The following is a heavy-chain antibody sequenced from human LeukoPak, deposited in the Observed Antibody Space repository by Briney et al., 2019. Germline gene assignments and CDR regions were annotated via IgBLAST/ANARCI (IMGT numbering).Heavy chain of an antibody. J-gene: IGHJ4*02. V-gene: IGHV3-23*01. D-gene: IGHD1-26*01. CDR2: ISGSGGST. Sequence: GGSLRLSCAASGFTFSSYAMSWVRQAPGKGLEWVSAISGSGGSTYYADSVKGRFTISRNNSKNTLYLQMNSLRAEDTAVYYCANIVGATDFDYWGQGTLVTVSS. CDR1: GFTFSSYA. CDR3: ANIVGATDFDY.